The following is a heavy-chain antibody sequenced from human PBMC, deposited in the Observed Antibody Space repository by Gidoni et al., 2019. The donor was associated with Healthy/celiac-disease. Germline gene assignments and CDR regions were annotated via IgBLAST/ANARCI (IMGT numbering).Heavy chain of an antibody. Sequence: QVQLQQWGAGLLKPSETLSLTCAVYGGSFSGYYWSWIRQPPGKGLEWIGEINHSGSTNYNPSLKSRVTISVDTSKNQFSLKLSSVTAADTAVYYCARRVGQLVTNWFDPWGQGTLVTVSS. V-gene: IGHV4-34*01. D-gene: IGHD6-13*01. J-gene: IGHJ5*02. CDR3: ARRVGQLVTNWFDP. CDR1: GGSFSGYY. CDR2: INHSGST.